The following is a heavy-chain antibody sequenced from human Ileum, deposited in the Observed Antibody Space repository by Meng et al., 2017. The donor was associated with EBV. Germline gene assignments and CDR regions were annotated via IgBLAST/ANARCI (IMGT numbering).Heavy chain of an antibody. CDR1: VYTLTNHD. CDR2: INSYTGNA. CDR3: ARGSGAGGRDWFDP. Sequence: VRSGAEGKKPGAQGKVSGRAFVYTLTNHDINWGRPAAGKGLESIGWINSYTGNAGYAQKFRGRVTMTRDTSINTAYLEVISLTSEDTAVYYCARGSGAGGRDWFDPWGQGTLVTVSS. J-gene: IGHJ5*02. V-gene: IGHV1-8*01. D-gene: IGHD3-16*01.